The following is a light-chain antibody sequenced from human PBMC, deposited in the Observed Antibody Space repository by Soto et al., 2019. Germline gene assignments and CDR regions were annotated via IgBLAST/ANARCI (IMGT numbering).Light chain of an antibody. CDR2: NNN. Sequence: QSVLTQPPSASGTPGQRVTISCSGSSSNIGSKTVNWYQQLPGTAPKLLIYNNNQRPSGVPDRYSGSKSGTSVSLAISGLQSEDEADYYCAAWDDSLNGVIFGGGTKLTVL. V-gene: IGLV1-44*01. CDR3: AAWDDSLNGVI. CDR1: SSNIGSKT. J-gene: IGLJ2*01.